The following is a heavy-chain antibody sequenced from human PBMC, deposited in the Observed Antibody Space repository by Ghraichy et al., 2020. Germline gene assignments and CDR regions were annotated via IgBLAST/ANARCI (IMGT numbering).Heavy chain of an antibody. CDR1: GFTLSGYN. CDR2: ISSSSRTI. J-gene: IGHJ6*02. Sequence: LSLTCVGSGFTLSGYNLNWVRQSPGKGLEWVSYISSSSRTIFYADSVKGRFTISRDNAQNSLSLQMNGLRDEDTAVYYCARASGVVRFYYYDGMDVWGQGTTVTVSS. CDR3: ARASGVVRFYYYDGMDV. D-gene: IGHD4-23*01. V-gene: IGHV3-48*02.